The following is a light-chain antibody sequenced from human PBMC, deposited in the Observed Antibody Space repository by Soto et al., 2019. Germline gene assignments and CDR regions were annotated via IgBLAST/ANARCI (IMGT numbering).Light chain of an antibody. Sequence: QSVLTQPASVSGSPGKSMTISCTGTSSDVGGYKYVSWYQQHPGKAPKLMIYEVSNRPSGVSNRFSGSKSGNTASLTISGLQAEDEADYYCSSYTSSSTLDVFGTGTKVTVL. CDR3: SSYTSSSTLDV. CDR1: SSDVGGYKY. J-gene: IGLJ1*01. V-gene: IGLV2-14*01. CDR2: EVS.